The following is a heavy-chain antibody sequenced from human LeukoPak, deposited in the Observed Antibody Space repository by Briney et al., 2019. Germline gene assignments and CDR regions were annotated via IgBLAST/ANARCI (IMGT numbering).Heavy chain of an antibody. CDR3: ARVADDDILTGYPPDYYYYGMDV. J-gene: IGHJ6*04. CDR1: GYTFTSYG. D-gene: IGHD3-9*01. Sequence: ASVKVSCKASGYTFTSYGISWVRQAPGQGLEWMGWISAYNGNTNYAQKLQGRVTMTTDTSTSTAYMELRSLRSDDTAVYYSARVADDDILTGYPPDYYYYGMDVWGKGTTVTVSS. CDR2: ISAYNGNT. V-gene: IGHV1-18*04.